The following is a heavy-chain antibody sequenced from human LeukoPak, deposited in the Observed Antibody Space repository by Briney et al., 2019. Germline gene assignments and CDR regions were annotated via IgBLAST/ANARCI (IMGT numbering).Heavy chain of an antibody. J-gene: IGHJ3*02. CDR2: ISWNSGSI. V-gene: IGHV3-9*01. CDR1: GFTFDDYA. CDR3: AKVASVVVITDAFDI. Sequence: PGGSLRLSCAASGFTFDDYAMHWVRQAPGNGLEWVSGISWNSGSIGYADSVKGRFTISRDNAKNSLYLQMNSLRAEDTALYYCAKVASVVVITDAFDIWGQGTMVTVSS. D-gene: IGHD3-22*01.